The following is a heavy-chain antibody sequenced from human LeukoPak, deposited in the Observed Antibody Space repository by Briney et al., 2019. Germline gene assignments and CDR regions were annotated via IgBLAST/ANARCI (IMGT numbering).Heavy chain of an antibody. Sequence: SETLSLTCAVSGYSISSGYYWGWIRQPPGKGLEWIGSIYHSGSTYYNPSLKSRVTISVDTSKNQFSLKLSSVTAADTAVYYCARGHGRYDYVWGSPKKVYFDYWGQGTLVTVSS. J-gene: IGHJ4*02. CDR3: ARGHGRYDYVWGSPKKVYFDY. D-gene: IGHD3-16*01. CDR1: GYSISSGYY. V-gene: IGHV4-38-2*01. CDR2: IYHSGST.